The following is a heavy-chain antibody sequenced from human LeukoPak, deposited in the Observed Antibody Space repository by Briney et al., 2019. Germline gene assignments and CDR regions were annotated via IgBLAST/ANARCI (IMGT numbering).Heavy chain of an antibody. CDR1: GGSLSGYY. CDR2: VHDSAGT. Sequence: SETLSLTCAVYGGSLSGYYWSWIRQPPGKGLEWLGYVHDSAGTIYNPSLKSRVTISVGTSKTQFSLKVTSVTTADTAVYYCAKGRKDFDTNLGPFDSWGQGILVTASS. CDR3: AKGRKDFDTNLGPFDS. V-gene: IGHV4-59*01. D-gene: IGHD3-9*01. J-gene: IGHJ4*02.